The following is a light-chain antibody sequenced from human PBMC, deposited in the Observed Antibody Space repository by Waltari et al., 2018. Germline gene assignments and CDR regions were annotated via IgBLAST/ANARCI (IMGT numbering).Light chain of an antibody. J-gene: IGKJ4*01. CDR2: DAS. CDR1: QSISRN. Sequence: DIVFTPYPATLPLSPGESATLSCRASQSISRNLALSQQKPGQAPRPLIYDASNRATVIPARFSGSGSGTDFTLTISSLEPEDFAVYYCRQRSNWPLTFGGGTKVEIK. CDR3: RQRSNWPLT. V-gene: IGKV3-11*01.